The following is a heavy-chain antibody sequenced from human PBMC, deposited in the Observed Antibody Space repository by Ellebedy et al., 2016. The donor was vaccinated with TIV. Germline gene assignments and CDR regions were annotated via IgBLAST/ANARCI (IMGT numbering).Heavy chain of an antibody. CDR2: IIPIFGTA. J-gene: IGHJ3*02. Sequence: ASVKVSCKASGGTFSSYAISWVRQAPGQGLEWMGGIIPIFGTANYAQKFQGRVTITADESTSTAYMELSSLRSEDTAVYYCATPEPLARSGITMIVLDIWGQGTMVTVSS. CDR3: ATPEPLARSGITMIVLDI. D-gene: IGHD3-22*01. CDR1: GGTFSSYA. V-gene: IGHV1-69*13.